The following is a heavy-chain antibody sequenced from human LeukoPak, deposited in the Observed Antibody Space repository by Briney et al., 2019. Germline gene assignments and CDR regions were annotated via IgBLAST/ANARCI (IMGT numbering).Heavy chain of an antibody. Sequence: GSSVKVSCKASGGTFSSYAISWVRQAPGQGLEWMGRIIPILGIANYAQKFQGRVTITADKSTSTAYMELSSLRSEDTAVYYCARAIDDFWSGYPFDYWGQGTLVTVSS. D-gene: IGHD3-3*01. J-gene: IGHJ4*02. CDR2: IIPILGIA. CDR3: ARAIDDFWSGYPFDY. V-gene: IGHV1-69*04. CDR1: GGTFSSYA.